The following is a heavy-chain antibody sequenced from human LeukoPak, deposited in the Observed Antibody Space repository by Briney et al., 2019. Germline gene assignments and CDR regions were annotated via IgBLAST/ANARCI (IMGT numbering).Heavy chain of an antibody. J-gene: IGHJ6*03. V-gene: IGHV3-30*02. Sequence: GGPLNLSCEPPELPFSAYGMHWVRRAPGKGLNGVAFIAFDTSNRYSADSVRGRITISRDNSKNTLFLQVSSLRPEDTAVYYCAKDHRGLWNGPPYYYYMDVWGKGTTVTVSS. CDR2: IAFDTSNR. CDR3: AKDHRGLWNGPPYYYYMDV. D-gene: IGHD1-1*01. CDR1: ELPFSAYG.